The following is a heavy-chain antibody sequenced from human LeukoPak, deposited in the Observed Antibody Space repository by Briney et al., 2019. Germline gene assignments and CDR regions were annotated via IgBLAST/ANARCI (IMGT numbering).Heavy chain of an antibody. CDR3: ARGRTFDN. J-gene: IGHJ4*02. V-gene: IGHV4-59*01. Sequence: PSETLSLTCTVSGGSISSYYWSWIRQPPGKGLEWIGNIYDRGSTKYNPSLKSRVTISVDTSKNQFSLRLSSVTAADTAVYCCARGRTFDNWGQGTLVTVSS. CDR1: GGSISSYY. CDR2: IYDRGST.